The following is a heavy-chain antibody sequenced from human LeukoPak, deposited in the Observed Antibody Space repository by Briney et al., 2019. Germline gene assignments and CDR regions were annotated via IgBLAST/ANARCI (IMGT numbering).Heavy chain of an antibody. CDR3: GVYGGDWRFDF. J-gene: IGHJ4*02. CDR1: GFTFSSYW. D-gene: IGHD2-21*02. CDR2: ITYRGSG. Sequence: PGGSLRLSCAASGFTFSSYWMSWVRQPPGKGLEWVGEITYRGSGNYNPSLKGRATISINVSQRQFSLSLRSVTAADTATYYCGVYGGDWRFDFWGQGTPITVSS. V-gene: IGHV4-34*08.